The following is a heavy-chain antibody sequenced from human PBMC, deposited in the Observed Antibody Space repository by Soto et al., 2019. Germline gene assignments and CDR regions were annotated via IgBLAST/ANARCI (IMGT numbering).Heavy chain of an antibody. V-gene: IGHV1-69*02. CDR3: ASYYYGSGSRQFDY. Sequence: QVQLVQSGAEVKKPGSSVKVSCKASGGTFSSYTISWVRQAPGQGLEWRGRIIPILGIATYAQKFQGRVTITADKSTSTAYMELSSLRSEDTAVYYCASYYYGSGSRQFDYWGQGTLVTVSS. D-gene: IGHD3-10*01. J-gene: IGHJ4*02. CDR2: IIPILGIA. CDR1: GGTFSSYT.